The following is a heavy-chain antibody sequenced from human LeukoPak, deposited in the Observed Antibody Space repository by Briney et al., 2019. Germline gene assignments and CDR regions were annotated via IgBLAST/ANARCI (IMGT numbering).Heavy chain of an antibody. CDR3: ASFVEDSGYDLGGNWFDP. J-gene: IGHJ5*02. CDR2: MNPNSGNT. D-gene: IGHD5-12*01. V-gene: IGHV1-8*01. Sequence: ASVKVSCKASGYTFTSYDINWVRQATGQGLEWMGWMNPNSGNTGYAQKFQGRVTMTRNTSISTAYMELSSLRSEDTAVYYCASFVEDSGYDLGGNWFDPWGQETLVTVSS. CDR1: GYTFTSYD.